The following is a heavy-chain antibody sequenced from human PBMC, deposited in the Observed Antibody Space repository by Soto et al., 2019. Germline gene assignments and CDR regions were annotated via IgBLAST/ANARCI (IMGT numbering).Heavy chain of an antibody. V-gene: IGHV3-23*01. CDR2: VSGSGAST. CDR1: GFTFSQYA. D-gene: IGHD6-13*01. CDR3: AKHFASGWSRRDALDS. J-gene: IGHJ3*02. Sequence: VQLLESGGGLVQPGGSLRLSCAASGFTFSQYAMSWVRQAPGKGLEWVSIVSGSGASTTYADSVKGRFAISRDNSKNMLYLQMNSLSIDDTAVYYCAKHFASGWSRRDALDSWGQGTMVTVSS.